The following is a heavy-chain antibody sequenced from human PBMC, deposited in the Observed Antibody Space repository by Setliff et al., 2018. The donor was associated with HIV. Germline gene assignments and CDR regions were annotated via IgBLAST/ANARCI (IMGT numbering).Heavy chain of an antibody. CDR2: ISSSDGTI. V-gene: IGHV3-48*03. D-gene: IGHD2-2*01. CDR1: GFSFSSYE. J-gene: IGHJ4*02. CDR3: ARGEPSILVVPAAFFDY. Sequence: GGSLRLSCAASGFSFSSYEMNWVRQVPGKGLEWVSYISSSDGTIHYADSVKGRFTISRDNAKNSLYLQMNSLRAEDTAVYYCARGEPSILVVPAAFFDYWGQGTLVTVSS.